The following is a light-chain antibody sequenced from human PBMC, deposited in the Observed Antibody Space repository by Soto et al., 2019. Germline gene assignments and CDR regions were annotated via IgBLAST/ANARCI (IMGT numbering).Light chain of an antibody. CDR2: GAS. V-gene: IGKV3-15*01. J-gene: IGKJ1*01. CDR3: QQYNKWPKGT. Sequence: EIVMTQSPATLSVSPGERATLSCRASQSVSSNLAWYQQKPGQAPRLLIYGASTRATGIPARFSGSGSGTEFTLTISSLQSEDLAVYYCQQYNKWPKGTFGQGTKVDIK. CDR1: QSVSSN.